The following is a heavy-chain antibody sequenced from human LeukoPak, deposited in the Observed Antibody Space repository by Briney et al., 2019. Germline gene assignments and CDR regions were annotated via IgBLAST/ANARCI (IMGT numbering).Heavy chain of an antibody. V-gene: IGHV3-7*03. CDR3: AKGNSGYYNDAFDI. D-gene: IGHD3-22*01. J-gene: IGHJ3*02. Sequence: GGSLRLSCSVSGFIFRDFSMSWVRQAPGKGLEWVAKMNEYGSEIFYVDSVKGRFTISGDKSKNTLYLQMNSLRAEDTAVYYCAKGNSGYYNDAFDIWGQGTMVTVSS. CDR2: MNEYGSEI. CDR1: GFIFRDFS.